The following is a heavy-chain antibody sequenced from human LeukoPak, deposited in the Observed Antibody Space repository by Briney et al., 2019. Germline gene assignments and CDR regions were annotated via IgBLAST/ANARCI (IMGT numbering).Heavy chain of an antibody. CDR3: ARRTKYSSPAY. Sequence: SETLSLTCAVSGGSISSGGYSWSWIRQPPGKGLEWIGYIYHSGSTYYNPSLKSRATISVDRSKNQFSLKLSSVSAADTAVYYSARRTKYSSPAYWGQGTLVTVSS. D-gene: IGHD6-6*01. V-gene: IGHV4-30-2*01. CDR1: GGSISSGGYS. CDR2: IYHSGST. J-gene: IGHJ4*02.